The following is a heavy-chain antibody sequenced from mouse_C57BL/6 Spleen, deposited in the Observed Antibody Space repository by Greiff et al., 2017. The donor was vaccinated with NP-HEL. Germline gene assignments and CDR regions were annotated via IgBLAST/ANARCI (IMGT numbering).Heavy chain of an antibody. CDR3: TRSPNYYGSSEYYFDY. J-gene: IGHJ2*01. CDR2: IDPETGGT. Sequence: QVQLQQSGAELVRPGASVTLSCKASGYTFTDYEMHWVKQTPVHGLEWIGAIDPETGGTASNQKFKGKAILTADKSSSTAYMELRSLTSEDSAVYYCTRSPNYYGSSEYYFDYWGQGTTLTVSS. V-gene: IGHV1-15*01. D-gene: IGHD1-1*01. CDR1: GYTFTDYE.